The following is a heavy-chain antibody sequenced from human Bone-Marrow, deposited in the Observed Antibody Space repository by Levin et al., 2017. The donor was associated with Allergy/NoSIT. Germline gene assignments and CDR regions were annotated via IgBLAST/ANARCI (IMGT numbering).Heavy chain of an antibody. Sequence: GGSLRLSCAASGFTFSSYSMNWVRQAPGKGLDWVSSITSSGSYIYYADSVQGRLTISRDNAKNSLYLQMNSLRAADTAVYYYARGLEYSGLPWGQGTLVTVSS. J-gene: IGHJ5*02. CDR2: ITSSGSYI. V-gene: IGHV3-21*01. CDR3: ARGLEYSGLP. CDR1: GFTFSSYS. D-gene: IGHD5-12*01.